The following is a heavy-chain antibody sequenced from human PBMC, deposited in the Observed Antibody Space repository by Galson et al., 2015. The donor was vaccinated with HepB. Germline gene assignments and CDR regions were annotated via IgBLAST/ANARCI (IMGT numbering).Heavy chain of an antibody. CDR1: GFTSSSYG. CDR2: ISYDGSNN. J-gene: IGHJ4*02. Sequence: SLRLSCAASGFTSSSYGMHWVRQAPGKGLEWVAVISYDGSNNYYADSVKGRFTISRNNYKNTLYLQINSLIDEDTAVYYCATARRDGYNRFFDYWGQGTLVTVSS. CDR3: ATARRDGYNRFFDY. D-gene: IGHD5-24*01. V-gene: IGHV3-30*03.